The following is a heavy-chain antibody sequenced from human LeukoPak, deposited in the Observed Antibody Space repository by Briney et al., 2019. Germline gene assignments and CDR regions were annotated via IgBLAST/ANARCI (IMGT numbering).Heavy chain of an antibody. Sequence: GSLRLSCAASGFTVSSNYMSWVRQAPGKGLEWVSVVYSGGSTYYADPVKGRFTISRDNSKNTLFLQMNSLRAEDTAVYYCAKDLRGTFIGDFDSWGQGTLVTVSS. V-gene: IGHV3-53*01. J-gene: IGHJ4*02. CDR2: VYSGGST. CDR3: AKDLRGTFIGDFDS. CDR1: GFTVSSNY. D-gene: IGHD1-26*01.